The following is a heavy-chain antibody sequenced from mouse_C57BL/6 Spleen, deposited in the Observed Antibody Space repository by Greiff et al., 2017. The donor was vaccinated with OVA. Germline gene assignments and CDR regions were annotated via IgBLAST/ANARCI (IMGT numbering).Heavy chain of an antibody. D-gene: IGHD6-1*01. CDR1: GFTFTDYY. J-gene: IGHJ2*01. V-gene: IGHV7-3*01. CDR3: ARLLQGYFDY. Sequence: EVMLVESGGGLVQPGGSLSLSCAASGFTFTDYYMSWVRQPPGKALEWLGFIRNKANGYTTEYSASVKGRFTISRDNSQSILYLQMNALRAEDSATYYCARLLQGYFDYWGQGTTLTVSS. CDR2: IRNKANGYTT.